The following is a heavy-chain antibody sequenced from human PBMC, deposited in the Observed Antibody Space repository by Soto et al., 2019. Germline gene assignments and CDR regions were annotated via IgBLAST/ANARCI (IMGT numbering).Heavy chain of an antibody. V-gene: IGHV1-46*01. Sequence: ASVKGSCKASGYTFTSYYMHWVRQAPGQVLEWMGIINPSGGNTKYSQKFQGRVTITRDTSASTAYMELSSLRSEDTAVYYCARDLFAIFGVVIPYYFDYWGQGTLVTVSS. D-gene: IGHD3-3*01. CDR1: GYTFTSYY. CDR2: INPSGGNT. J-gene: IGHJ4*02. CDR3: ARDLFAIFGVVIPYYFDY.